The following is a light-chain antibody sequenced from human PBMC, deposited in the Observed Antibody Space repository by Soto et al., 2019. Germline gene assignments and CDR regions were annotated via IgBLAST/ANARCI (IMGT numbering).Light chain of an antibody. CDR3: QEYYTYPWT. V-gene: IGKV1-5*01. CDR1: QSVSGW. CDR2: DAS. Sequence: DIQMTQSPSTLSASVGDTVTVTCRASQSVSGWLAWYQQKPGEAPKLLIYDASSLESGVPSRFSGSGSGTEFTLTISSLQPDDFATYFCQEYYTYPWTFGQGTKVDIK. J-gene: IGKJ1*01.